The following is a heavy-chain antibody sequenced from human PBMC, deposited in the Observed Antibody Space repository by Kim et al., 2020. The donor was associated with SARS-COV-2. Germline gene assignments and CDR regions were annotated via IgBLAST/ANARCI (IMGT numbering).Heavy chain of an antibody. CDR1: GFTFSGSA. D-gene: IGHD3-22*01. CDR3: TPYYYDSSGYLGY. V-gene: IGHV3-73*01. J-gene: IGHJ4*02. CDR2: IRSKANSYAT. Sequence: GGSLRLSCAASGFTFSGSAMHWVRQASGKGLEWVGRIRSKANSYATAYAASVKGRFTISRDDSKNTAYLQMNSLKTEDTALYYCTPYYYDSSGYLGYWGQGTLVTVSS.